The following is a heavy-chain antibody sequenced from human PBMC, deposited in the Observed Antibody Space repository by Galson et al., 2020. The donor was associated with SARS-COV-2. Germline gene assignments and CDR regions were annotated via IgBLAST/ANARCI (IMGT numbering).Heavy chain of an antibody. CDR1: GFTFSSYG. CDR2: ISYDGSNK. CDR3: AKDLGGYSGSYF. Sequence: GGSLRLSCAASGFTFSSYGMHWVRQAPGKGLEWVAVISYDGSNKYYADSVKGRFTISRDNSKNTLYLQMNSLRAEDTAVYYCAKDLGGYSGSYFGGQGTLVTVSS. J-gene: IGHJ4*02. D-gene: IGHD1-26*01. V-gene: IGHV3-30*18.